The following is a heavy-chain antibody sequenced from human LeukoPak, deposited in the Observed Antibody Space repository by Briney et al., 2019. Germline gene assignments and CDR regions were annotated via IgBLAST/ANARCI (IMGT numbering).Heavy chain of an antibody. V-gene: IGHV4-39*01. CDR2: ISYSGST. CDR1: GGSISSSDYY. Sequence: SETLSLTCTVSGGSISSSDYYWDWIRQPPGKGLEWIGSISYSGSTYYNPSLKSRVTISVDTSKNQFSLKLSSVTAADTAVYYCARHVVVVPAAICHFDYWGQGTLVTVSS. J-gene: IGHJ4*02. CDR3: ARHVVVVPAAICHFDY. D-gene: IGHD2-2*01.